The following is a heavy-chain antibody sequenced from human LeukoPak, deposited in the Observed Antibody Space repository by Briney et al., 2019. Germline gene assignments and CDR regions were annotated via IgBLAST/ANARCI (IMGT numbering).Heavy chain of an antibody. CDR2: IYSAGSI. J-gene: IGHJ4*02. CDR1: GFTVTSNY. CDR3: ARGRSYYYDSTGSFDY. Sequence: AGGSLRLSCAASGFTVTSNYMSWVRQAPGKGLEWVSVIYSAGSIYYADSVEGRFTISRDNSKNTLYLQMNSLRAEDTAMYYCARGRSYYYDSTGSFDYWGQGTLVTVSS. D-gene: IGHD3-22*01. V-gene: IGHV3-66*01.